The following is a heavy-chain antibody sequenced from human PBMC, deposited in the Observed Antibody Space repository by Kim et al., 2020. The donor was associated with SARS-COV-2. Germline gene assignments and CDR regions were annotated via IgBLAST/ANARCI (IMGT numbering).Heavy chain of an antibody. V-gene: IGHV4-31*03. CDR2: IYYSGST. D-gene: IGHD2-15*01. J-gene: IGHJ5*02. CDR1: GGSISSGGYY. CDR3: ARGAVYCSGGSCYSVITAWFDP. Sequence: SETLSLTCTVSGGSISSGGYYWSWIRQHPGKGLEWIGYIYYSGSTYYNPSLKSRVTISVDTSKNQFSLKLSSVTAADTAVYYCARGAVYCSGGSCYSVITAWFDPWGQGTLVTVSS.